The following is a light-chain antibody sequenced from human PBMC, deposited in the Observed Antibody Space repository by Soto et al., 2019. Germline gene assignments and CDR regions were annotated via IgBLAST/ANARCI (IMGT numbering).Light chain of an antibody. Sequence: DIVRTQSPDSLAVSVGERATINCKSSQSVLYSSNNKNYLAWYQQKPGQPPKLLIYWASTRESGVPDRFSGSGSGTDFTLTISSLQAEDVAVYYCQQYYSTPFTFGGGTKVEIK. CDR2: WAS. CDR1: QSVLYSSNNKNY. V-gene: IGKV4-1*01. J-gene: IGKJ4*01. CDR3: QQYYSTPFT.